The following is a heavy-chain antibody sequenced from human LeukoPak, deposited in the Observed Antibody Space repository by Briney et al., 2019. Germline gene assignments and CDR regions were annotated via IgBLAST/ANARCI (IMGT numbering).Heavy chain of an antibody. V-gene: IGHV4-34*01. CDR2: INHSGST. J-gene: IGHJ4*02. CDR3: ARVGYYYDSSGYYYAFDY. D-gene: IGHD3-22*01. CDR1: GGSFSGYY. Sequence: KPSETLSLTCAVYGGSFSGYYWSWIRQPPGKGLEWIGEINHSGSTNYNPSLKSRVTISVDTSKNQLSLKLSSVTAADTAVYYCARVGYYYDSSGYYYAFDYWGQGTLVTVSS.